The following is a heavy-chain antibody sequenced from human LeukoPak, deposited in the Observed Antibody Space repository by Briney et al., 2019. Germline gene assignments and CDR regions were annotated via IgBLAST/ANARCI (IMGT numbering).Heavy chain of an antibody. CDR1: GFTFSDAW. V-gene: IGHV3-15*01. Sequence: GGSLRLSCAASGFTFSDAWMKWVRQAPGKGPEWVGRIRSKTDGGTTDYAAPVKGRFTISRDDSINTLYLQMNSRKTEDTAVYYCTVVGATGGNYWGQGTLVTVSS. CDR2: IRSKTDGGTT. J-gene: IGHJ4*02. CDR3: TVVGATGGNY. D-gene: IGHD1-26*01.